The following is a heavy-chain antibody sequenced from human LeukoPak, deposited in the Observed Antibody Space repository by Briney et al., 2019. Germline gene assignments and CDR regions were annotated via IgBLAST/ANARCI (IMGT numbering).Heavy chain of an antibody. D-gene: IGHD3-22*01. V-gene: IGHV3-23*01. CDR1: GFTFNSYA. CDR3: AKDLGYYDSSGYYSYPDS. Sequence: QPGGSLRLSCAASGFTFNSYAMSWVRQAPGKGLEWVSVIRGSGDSTYYADSVKGRFTVFRDNSKNTLFLQMNSLRAEDTAIYYCAKDLGYYDSSGYYSYPDSWGQGTLVTVSS. CDR2: IRGSGDST. J-gene: IGHJ4*02.